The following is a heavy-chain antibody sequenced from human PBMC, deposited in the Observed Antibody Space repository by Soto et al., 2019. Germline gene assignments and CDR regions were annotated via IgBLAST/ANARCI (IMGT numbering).Heavy chain of an antibody. Sequence: PGESLKISCKGSGYSFTNYCIHWVRQMPGKGLEWMGKIDPSDSYTNYRPSFQGHVTISADKSISTAYLQWSSLRASDTAMYYCASLPFGDYVTTVDVWGQGTMVTVSS. V-gene: IGHV5-10-1*01. CDR3: ASLPFGDYVTTVDV. J-gene: IGHJ3*01. D-gene: IGHD4-17*01. CDR1: GYSFTNYC. CDR2: IDPSDSYT.